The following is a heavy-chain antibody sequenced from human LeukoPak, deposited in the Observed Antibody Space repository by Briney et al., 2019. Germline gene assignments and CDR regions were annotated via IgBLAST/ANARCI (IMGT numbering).Heavy chain of an antibody. CDR3: AREGPRGTTSH. CDR2: IYYSGST. CDR1: GGSISSYY. Sequence: SETLSLTCTVSGGSISSYYWSWIRQPPGKGLEWIGYIYYSGSTNYNPSLKSRVTISVDTSKNQFSLKLSSVTAADTAVHYCAREGPRGTTSHWGQGTLVTVSS. D-gene: IGHD4-17*01. J-gene: IGHJ4*02. V-gene: IGHV4-59*01.